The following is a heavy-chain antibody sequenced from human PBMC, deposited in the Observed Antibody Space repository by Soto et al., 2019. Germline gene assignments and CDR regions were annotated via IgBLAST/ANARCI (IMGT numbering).Heavy chain of an antibody. CDR2: IIPIFGAA. CDR3: ARDGSGTEGFVFDV. J-gene: IGHJ3*01. Sequence: QVQLVQSGAELRKPGSSVKVSCKASGGTFSSSSINWVRRAPGQGFEWLGGIIPIFGAADYAQKFQGRVIITADESTSTAYMELSNLRHEDTAMYYCARDGSGTEGFVFDVWGQGTKVTVSS. D-gene: IGHD1-26*01. CDR1: GGTFSSSS. V-gene: IGHV1-69*12.